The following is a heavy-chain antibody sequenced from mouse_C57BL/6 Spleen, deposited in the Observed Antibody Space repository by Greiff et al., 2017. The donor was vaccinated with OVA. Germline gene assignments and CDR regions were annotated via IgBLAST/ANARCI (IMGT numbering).Heavy chain of an antibody. CDR2: ISSGSSTI. CDR3: ARPPLYGSSYGYFDV. J-gene: IGHJ1*03. D-gene: IGHD1-1*01. CDR1: GFTFSDYG. Sequence: DVKLVESGGGLVKPGGSLKLSCAASGFTFSDYGMHWVRQAPEKGLEWVAYISSGSSTIYYADTVKGRFTISRDNAKNTLFLQMTSLRSEDTAMYYCARPPLYGSSYGYFDVWGTGTTVTVSS. V-gene: IGHV5-17*01.